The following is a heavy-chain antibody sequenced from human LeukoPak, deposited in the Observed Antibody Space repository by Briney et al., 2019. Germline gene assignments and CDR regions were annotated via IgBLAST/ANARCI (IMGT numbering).Heavy chain of an antibody. J-gene: IGHJ6*02. CDR1: GFTFSSYG. CDR3: AKGRYYDPNYGMDV. D-gene: IGHD3-3*01. Sequence: PGGSLRLSCAASGFTFSSYGMHWVRQAPGKGLEWVAVIWYDGSNKYYADSVKGRFTISRDNSKNTLYLQMNSLRAEDTAVYYCAKGRYYDPNYGMDVWGQGTTVTVSS. V-gene: IGHV3-33*06. CDR2: IWYDGSNK.